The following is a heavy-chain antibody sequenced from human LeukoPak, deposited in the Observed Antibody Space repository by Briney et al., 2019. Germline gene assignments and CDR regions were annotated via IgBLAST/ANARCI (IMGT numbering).Heavy chain of an antibody. J-gene: IGHJ5*02. Sequence: KPSETLSLTCAVYGGSFSGYYWSWIRQPPGKGLEWIGEINHSGSTNYNPSLKSRVTISVDTSKNQFSLKLSSVTAADTAVYYCARGVQYVVSQHGNWFDPWGQGTLVTVSS. D-gene: IGHD1-1*01. CDR3: ARGVQYVVSQHGNWFDP. V-gene: IGHV4-34*01. CDR2: INHSGST. CDR1: GGSFSGYY.